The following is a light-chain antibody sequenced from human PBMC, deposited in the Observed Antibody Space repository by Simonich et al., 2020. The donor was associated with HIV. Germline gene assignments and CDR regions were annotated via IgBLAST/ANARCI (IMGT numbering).Light chain of an antibody. CDR2: GAS. V-gene: IGKV3-15*01. Sequence: EIVMTQSPATLSVSPGESATPSCRASQSVSSNLAWYQQKPGQAPRLLIYGASTRATGITARCSGSGSGTEFTLTISSMQSEDFAVYYCQQYNNWPPMTFGGGTKVEIK. CDR1: QSVSSN. J-gene: IGKJ4*01. CDR3: QQYNNWPPMT.